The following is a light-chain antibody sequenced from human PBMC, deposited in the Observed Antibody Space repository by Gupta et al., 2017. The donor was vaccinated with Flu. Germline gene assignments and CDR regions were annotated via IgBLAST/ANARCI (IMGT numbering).Light chain of an antibody. J-gene: IGLJ1*01. Sequence: QSLLAQPPSASGTPGQRVTISCSGSSSNIGNNAVNWYQQVPGTAPKLLIYGSNQRPSGVPDRFSGSKSGTSASLAISGLQSEDEADYYCAAWDDSLNGHYVFGTGTTVTAL. CDR3: AAWDDSLNGHYV. CDR2: GSN. V-gene: IGLV1-44*01. CDR1: SSNIGNNA.